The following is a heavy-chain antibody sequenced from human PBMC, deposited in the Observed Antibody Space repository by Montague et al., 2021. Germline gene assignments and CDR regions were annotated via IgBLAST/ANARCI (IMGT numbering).Heavy chain of an antibody. V-gene: IGHV3-9*01. CDR2: ISWNSGSI. J-gene: IGHJ6*02. Sequence: SLRLPCAASGFTFEDYAMHWVRQAPGKGLEWVSGISWNSGSIGYADSVKGRFTISRDNAKNSLYLQMNSLRAEDKALYYCARVRERRYYYYGMDVWGQGTAVTVSS. CDR3: ARVRERRYYYYGMDV. CDR1: GFTFEDYA. D-gene: IGHD1-1*01.